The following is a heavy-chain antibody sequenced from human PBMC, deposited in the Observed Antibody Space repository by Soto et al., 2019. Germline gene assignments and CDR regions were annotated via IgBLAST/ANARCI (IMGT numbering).Heavy chain of an antibody. CDR2: INHSGST. CDR3: ARGRVVKPFDP. D-gene: IGHD2-2*01. CDR1: GGSFSGYY. J-gene: IGHJ5*02. V-gene: IGHV4-34*01. Sequence: TSETLSLTCAVYGGSFSGYYWSWIRQPPGKGLEWIGEINHSGSTNYNPSLKSRVTISVDTSKNQFSLKLSSVTAADTAVYYCARGRVVKPFDPWGQGTLVTVSS.